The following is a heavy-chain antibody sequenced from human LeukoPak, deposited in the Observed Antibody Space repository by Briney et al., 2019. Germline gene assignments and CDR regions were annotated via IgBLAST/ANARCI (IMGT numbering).Heavy chain of an antibody. J-gene: IGHJ4*02. D-gene: IGHD3-22*01. V-gene: IGHV4-59*08. CDR2: IYYSGST. Sequence: PSETLSLTCTVSGGSISSYYWSWIRQPPGKGLEWIGYIYYSGSTNYNPSLKSRVTISVDTSKNRFSLKLSSVTAADTAVYYCARRGVGTYYYDSSGYFDYWGQGTLVTVSS. CDR3: ARRGVGTYYYDSSGYFDY. CDR1: GGSISSYY.